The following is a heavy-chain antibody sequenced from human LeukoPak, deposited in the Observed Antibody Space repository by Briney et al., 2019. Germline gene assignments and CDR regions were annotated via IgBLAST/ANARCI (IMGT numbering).Heavy chain of an antibody. V-gene: IGHV3-43*01. J-gene: IGHJ4*02. Sequence: QPGGSLRLSCAASGFTFDDYIMHWARQAPGKALEWVSLTTWDGQNIEYQDSVKGRFTISRDNSENSLYLQMKSLKTEDTALYFCSKGDDRYGFDYWGQGTLVTVSS. CDR1: GFTFDDYI. CDR3: SKGDDRYGFDY. D-gene: IGHD5-18*01. CDR2: TTWDGQNI.